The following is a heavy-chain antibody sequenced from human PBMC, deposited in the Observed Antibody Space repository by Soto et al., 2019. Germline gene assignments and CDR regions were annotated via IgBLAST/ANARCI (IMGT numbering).Heavy chain of an antibody. CDR2: ISSGGST. J-gene: IGHJ4*02. D-gene: IGHD3-3*01. CDR1: GFTVSNLY. Sequence: EVQLVESGGGLVQPGGSLRLSCAASGFTVSNLYMTWVRQAPGKGLQWVAVISSGGSTYYADSVKGRFTIYNSKNTLYLEMNSLRDEDKAVYYCARDTLGGAYDFLHGGQGTLVTVSS. CDR3: ARDTLGGAYDFLH. V-gene: IGHV3-66*01.